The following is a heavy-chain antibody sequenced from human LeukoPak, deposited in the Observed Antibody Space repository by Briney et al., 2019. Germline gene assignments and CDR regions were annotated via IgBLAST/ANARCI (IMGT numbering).Heavy chain of an antibody. D-gene: IGHD7-27*01. CDR1: GYTFTSYD. CDR3: ARGPPNWGYDY. V-gene: IGHV1-8*01. Sequence: ASVTASCKASGYTFTSYDINWVRQATGQGLEWMGWMSPNSGNTGYAQKFQGRVTMTRSTSMSTAYMELSSLRSEDTAVYYCARGPPNWGYDYWGQGTLVTVSS. J-gene: IGHJ4*02. CDR2: MSPNSGNT.